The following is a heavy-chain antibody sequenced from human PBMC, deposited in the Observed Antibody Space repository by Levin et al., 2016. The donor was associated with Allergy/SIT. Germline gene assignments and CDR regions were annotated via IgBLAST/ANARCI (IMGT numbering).Heavy chain of an antibody. CDR2: INPAGDT. CDR3: ARDIGDGSGSYWPNYYYGMDV. J-gene: IGHJ6*02. Sequence: GESLKISCAASGFTFSNYDMHWVRQPTGKGLEWVSAINPAGDTYHSGSVKGRFAISRENAKNSLYLQMNSLRAGDTAVYYCARDIGDGSGSYWPNYYYGMDVWGQGTTVTVSS. CDR1: GFTFSNYD. D-gene: IGHD3-10*01. V-gene: IGHV3-13*04.